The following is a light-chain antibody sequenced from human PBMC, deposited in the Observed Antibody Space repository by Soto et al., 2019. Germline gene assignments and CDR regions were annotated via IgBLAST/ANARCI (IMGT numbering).Light chain of an antibody. J-gene: IGLJ2*01. CDR1: KLGDKY. Sequence: SYELTQPPSLSVSPGQTASITCSGDKLGDKYACWYQQKPCQSPVLVIYQDTKRPSGITERFSGSNSGNTATLTISGTQAMDEADYYCQAWDSSTAVFGGGTKLTVL. CDR2: QDT. V-gene: IGLV3-1*01. CDR3: QAWDSSTAV.